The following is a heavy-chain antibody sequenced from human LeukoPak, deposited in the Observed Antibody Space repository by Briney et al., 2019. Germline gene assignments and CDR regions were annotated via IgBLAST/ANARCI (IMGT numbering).Heavy chain of an antibody. CDR3: AKSKSPYPMDYIFDF. CDR2: ISNDGSIT. CDR1: GFSFSSYG. J-gene: IGHJ4*02. D-gene: IGHD4-11*01. Sequence: PGRSLRLSCAASGFSFSSYGMHWVRQAPGKGLEWVAVISNDGSITKYGDSVKGRFTISRDNSKNTLYVQTNSLRTDDAAVYYCAKSKSPYPMDYIFDFWGQGTLVTVSS. V-gene: IGHV3-30*18.